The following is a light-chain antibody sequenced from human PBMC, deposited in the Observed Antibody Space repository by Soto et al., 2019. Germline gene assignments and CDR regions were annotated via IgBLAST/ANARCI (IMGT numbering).Light chain of an antibody. CDR2: KAS. V-gene: IGKV1-5*03. Sequence: DIQMTQSPSTLSASVGDRVTITCRSSKSISSWLAWYQQKPGKAPKLLIYKASSLESGVPSRFSGSGSGTEFTLTIISLQPDDFATYYCQQYNSYPSFGGGTKVEIK. CDR1: KSISSW. J-gene: IGKJ4*01. CDR3: QQYNSYPS.